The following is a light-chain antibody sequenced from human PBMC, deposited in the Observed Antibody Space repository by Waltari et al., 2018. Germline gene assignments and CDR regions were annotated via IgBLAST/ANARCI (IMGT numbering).Light chain of an antibody. CDR1: SGHSSHA. CDR3: QTWATGIRV. J-gene: IGLJ2*01. V-gene: IGLV4-69*01. CDR2: LNSDCSQ. Sequence: QLVLTQSPSASASLGASVKLTCTLSSGHSSHAIAWHQQQPEKGPRYLMRLNSDCSQPKGDGIPDRFSGSSSGAERYLTISSLQSEDEADYYCQTWATGIRVFGGGTKLTVL.